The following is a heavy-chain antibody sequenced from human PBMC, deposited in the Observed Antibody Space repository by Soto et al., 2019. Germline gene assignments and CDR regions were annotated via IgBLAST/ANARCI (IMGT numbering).Heavy chain of an antibody. V-gene: IGHV3-11*01. CDR1: GFTFSDYY. D-gene: IGHD3-10*01. J-gene: IGHJ6*03. CDR2: ISSSGSTI. Sequence: GGSLRLSCAASGFTFSDYYMSWIRQAPGKGLEWVSYISSSGSTIYYADSVKGRFTISRDNAKNSLYLQMNSLRAEDTAVYYCARDLGEEYYYGSGSYYYYYYMDVWGKGTTVTVSS. CDR3: ARDLGEEYYYGSGSYYYYYYMDV.